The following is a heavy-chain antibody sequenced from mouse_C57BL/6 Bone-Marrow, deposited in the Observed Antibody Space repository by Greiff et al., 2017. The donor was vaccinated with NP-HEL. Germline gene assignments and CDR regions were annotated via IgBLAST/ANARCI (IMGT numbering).Heavy chain of an antibody. CDR2: NCNLSYST. CDR3: ARHGHFWFAY. CDR1: GFTFSDYG. J-gene: IGHJ3*01. Sequence: EVMPVESGGGLVQPGGSLKLSRAASGFTFSDYGMALVRQAPRKGPEWVAFNCNLSYSTFYADTVTGRFPISRENAKNTLYLEMSSLRSEATAMYYCARHGHFWFAYWGQGTLVTVSA. D-gene: IGHD6-1*01. V-gene: IGHV5-15*01.